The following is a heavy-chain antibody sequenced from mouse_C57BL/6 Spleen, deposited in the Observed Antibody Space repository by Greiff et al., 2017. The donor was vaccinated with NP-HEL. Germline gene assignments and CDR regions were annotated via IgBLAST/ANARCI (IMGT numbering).Heavy chain of an antibody. CDR3: ARTVITTEAMDY. CDR2: IYPGAGDT. D-gene: IGHD1-1*01. CDR1: GYAFSSSW. V-gene: IGHV1-82*01. J-gene: IGHJ4*01. Sequence: QVQLQQSGPELVKPGASVKISCKASGYAFSSSWMNWVKQRPGKGLEWIGRIYPGAGDTNYNGKFKGKATLTADKSSSTAYMQLSSLTSEDSAVYFCARTVITTEAMDYWGQGTAVTVSA.